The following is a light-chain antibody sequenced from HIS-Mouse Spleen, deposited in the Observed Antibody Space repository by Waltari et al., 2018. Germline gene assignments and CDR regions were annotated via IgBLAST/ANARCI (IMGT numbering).Light chain of an antibody. J-gene: IGLJ2*01. CDR3: YSTDSSGNHRV. Sequence: SYELTQPPSVSVSPGQTARITCSGYALPKKYAYWYQQKSGQAPVLVIYEDSKRPSGSPWRFSGSSSGTMATLTISGAQVEDEADYYCYSTDSSGNHRVFGGGTKLTVL. CDR1: ALPKKY. CDR2: EDS. V-gene: IGLV3-10*01.